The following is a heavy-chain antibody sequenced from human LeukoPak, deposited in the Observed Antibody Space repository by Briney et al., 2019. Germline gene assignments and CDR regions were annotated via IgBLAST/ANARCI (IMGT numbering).Heavy chain of an antibody. J-gene: IGHJ4*02. D-gene: IGHD2-15*01. CDR3: AKDRGIVEGRSVC. Sequence: GGSLRLSCAASGFTFSSYAMRWVRQAPGKGLEWVSAISGSGGSTYYADSVKGRFTISRDNSKNTLYLQMNSLRAEDTAVYYCAKDRGIVEGRSVCWGQGTLVTVSS. V-gene: IGHV3-23*01. CDR1: GFTFSSYA. CDR2: ISGSGGST.